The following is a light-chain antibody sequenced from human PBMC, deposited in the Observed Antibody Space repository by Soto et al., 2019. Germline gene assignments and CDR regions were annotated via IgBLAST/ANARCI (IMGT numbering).Light chain of an antibody. V-gene: IGLV2-14*01. Sequence: QSALTQPASVSGSPGQSITISCTGTSSDVGGYNYVSWYQQHPAKAPKLMIYEVSNRPSGVSHRFSGSKSGNTASLTISGLQAEDEADYYCFSYTTSSTVVFGGGTKVTVL. CDR3: FSYTTSSTVV. CDR1: SSDVGGYNY. J-gene: IGLJ3*02. CDR2: EVS.